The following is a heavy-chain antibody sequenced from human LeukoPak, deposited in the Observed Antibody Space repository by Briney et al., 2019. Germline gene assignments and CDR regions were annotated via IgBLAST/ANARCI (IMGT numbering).Heavy chain of an antibody. CDR2: ISGSGGST. D-gene: IGHD6-19*01. J-gene: IGHJ4*02. Sequence: GGSLRLSCAASGFTFSSYAMSWVRQAPGKGLEWVSAISGSGGSTYYADSVKGRFTISRDNSKNTLYLQMNSLRAEDTAVYYCARVGGGGAVVTSRGHVIDYWGQGTLVTVSS. V-gene: IGHV3-23*01. CDR1: GFTFSSYA. CDR3: ARVGGGGAVVTSRGHVIDY.